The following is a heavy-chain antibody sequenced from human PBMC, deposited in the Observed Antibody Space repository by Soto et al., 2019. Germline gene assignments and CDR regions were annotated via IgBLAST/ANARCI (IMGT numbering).Heavy chain of an antibody. CDR3: ARDGVYYYGSGSYYY. J-gene: IGHJ4*02. Sequence: GGSLRLSCAASGFTFSSYWMSWVRQAPGKGLEWVANIKQDGSEKYYVDSVKGRFTISRDNAKNSLYLQMNSLRAEDTAVYYCARDGVYYYGSGSYYYWGQGTLVTVSS. CDR2: IKQDGSEK. D-gene: IGHD3-10*01. V-gene: IGHV3-7*01. CDR1: GFTFSSYW.